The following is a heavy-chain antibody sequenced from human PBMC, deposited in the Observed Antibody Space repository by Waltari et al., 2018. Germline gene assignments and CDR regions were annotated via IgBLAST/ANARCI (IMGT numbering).Heavy chain of an antibody. CDR1: GFTFSNHW. D-gene: IGHD1-26*01. J-gene: IGHJ3*02. CDR2: IKSDGTSI. CDR3: ARIRERVGATNDAFAI. Sequence: EVQLVESGGGLVRPGGSLSLSCAASGFTFSNHWMPWVRQVPGKGLVWVARIKSDGTSITYADSVKGRFTISRDNAKNTLFLQMNSLRVEDMAVYYCARIRERVGATNDAFAIWGQGTLVTVSS. V-gene: IGHV3-74*01.